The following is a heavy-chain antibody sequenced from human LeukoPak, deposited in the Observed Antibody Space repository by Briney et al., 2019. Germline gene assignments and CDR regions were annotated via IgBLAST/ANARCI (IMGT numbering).Heavy chain of an antibody. CDR1: GGSFSGYY. V-gene: IGHV4-34*01. Sequence: SETLSLTCAVYGGSFSGYYWSWIRQPPGKGLEWIGEIYHSGSTNYNPSLKSRVTISVDTSKKQFSLKLSSVTAADTAVYYCARTHYDSSGCRLGEYYYYYMDVWDKGTTVTVSS. CDR3: ARTHYDSSGCRLGEYYYYYMDV. J-gene: IGHJ6*03. CDR2: IYHSGST. D-gene: IGHD3-22*01.